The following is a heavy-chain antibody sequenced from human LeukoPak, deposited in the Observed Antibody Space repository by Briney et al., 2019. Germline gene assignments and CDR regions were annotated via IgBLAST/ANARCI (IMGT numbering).Heavy chain of an antibody. CDR3: ARTRTDGYNYRVDAFDI. J-gene: IGHJ3*02. CDR1: GRSIYRGGDS. CDR2: IYQSGRS. V-gene: IGHV4-30-2*01. D-gene: IGHD5-24*01. Sequence: AQPVSLICAVSGRSIYRGGDSGTSIRQPRGKGLEWNGYIYQSGRSYYKPSLKSRVTLSVDSYKNQFSLKLTSVTAADTAVYYCARTRTDGYNYRVDAFDIWVEGTMVGDCS.